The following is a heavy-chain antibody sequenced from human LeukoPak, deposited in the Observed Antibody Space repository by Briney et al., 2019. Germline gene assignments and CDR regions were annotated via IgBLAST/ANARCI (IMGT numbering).Heavy chain of an antibody. D-gene: IGHD3-22*01. J-gene: IGHJ4*02. V-gene: IGHV3-9*01. Sequence: GGSLRLSCAAPGFTFDDYAMHWVRQAPGEGLEWVSGISWNSGSIGYADSVKGRFTISRDNAKNSLYLQMNSLRAEDTALYYCAKGSLYYYDSSGADYWGQGTLVTVSS. CDR2: ISWNSGSI. CDR1: GFTFDDYA. CDR3: AKGSLYYYDSSGADY.